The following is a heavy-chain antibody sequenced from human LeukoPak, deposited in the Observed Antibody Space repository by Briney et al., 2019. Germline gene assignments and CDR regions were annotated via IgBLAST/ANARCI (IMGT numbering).Heavy chain of an antibody. V-gene: IGHV3-48*01. J-gene: IGHJ4*02. CDR3: ARDGGHSGYDTGYFDY. D-gene: IGHD5-12*01. CDR1: GFTFSSYS. CDR2: ISSSSTI. Sequence: GGSLRLSCAASGFTFSSYSMNWVRQAPGKGLEWVSYISSSSTIYYADSVKGRFTISRDNAKNSLYLQMNSLRAEDTAVHYCARDGGHSGYDTGYFDYWGQGTLVTVSS.